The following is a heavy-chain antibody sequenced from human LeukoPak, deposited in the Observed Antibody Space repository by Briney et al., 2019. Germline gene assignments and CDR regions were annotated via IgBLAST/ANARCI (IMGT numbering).Heavy chain of an antibody. V-gene: IGHV3-30-3*01. Sequence: PGRSLRLSCAAPGFTFSSYAMHWVRQAPGKGLEWVAVISYDGSNKYYADSVKGRFTISRDNSKNTLYLQMNSLRAEDTAVYYCARGVFDYWGQGTLVTVSS. CDR2: ISYDGSNK. CDR1: GFTFSSYA. J-gene: IGHJ4*02. CDR3: ARGVFDY.